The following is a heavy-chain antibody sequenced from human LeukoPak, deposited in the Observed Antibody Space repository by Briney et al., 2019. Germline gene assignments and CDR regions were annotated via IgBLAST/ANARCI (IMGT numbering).Heavy chain of an antibody. J-gene: IGHJ6*02. V-gene: IGHV4/OR15-8*01. D-gene: IGHD3-22*01. CDR1: GGSISSSNR. CDR3: ARGLDYYDSSGPGWMDV. CDR2: IYYSGST. Sequence: SETLSLTCGVSGGSISSSNRWSWVRQPPGKGLEWIGYIYYSGSTNYNPSLKSRVTISVDTSKNQFSLKLSSVTAADTAVYYCARGLDYYDSSGPGWMDVWGQGTTVTVSS.